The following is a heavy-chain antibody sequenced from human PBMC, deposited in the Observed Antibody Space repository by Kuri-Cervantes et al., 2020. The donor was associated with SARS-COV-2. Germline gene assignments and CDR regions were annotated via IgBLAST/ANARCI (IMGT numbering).Heavy chain of an antibody. V-gene: IGHV3-64*02. CDR3: ARKFYPDDFWSGYYTGTCFDY. CDR1: GFTFSSYA. CDR2: ISSNGGST. Sequence: GESLKISCAASGFTFSSYAMHWVRQAPGKGLEYVSAISSNGGSTYYADSVKGRFTISRDNAKNSLYLQMNSLRAEDTAVYYCARKFYPDDFWSGYYTGTCFDYWGQGTLVTVSS. D-gene: IGHD3-3*01. J-gene: IGHJ4*02.